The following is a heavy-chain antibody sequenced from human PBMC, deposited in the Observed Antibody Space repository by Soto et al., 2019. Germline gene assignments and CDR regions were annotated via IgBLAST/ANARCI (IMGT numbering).Heavy chain of an antibody. CDR3: ARVSSGWWYLDY. D-gene: IGHD6-19*01. V-gene: IGHV4-59*01. J-gene: IGHJ4*02. CDR2: IYYSGST. CDR1: GGSISSYY. Sequence: PSETLSLTCTVSGGSISSYYWSWIRQPPGKGLEWIGYIYYSGSTNYNPSLKSRVTISVNTSKNQLSLKLTSVTAADTAVYYCARVSSGWWYLDYWGQGTLVTVSS.